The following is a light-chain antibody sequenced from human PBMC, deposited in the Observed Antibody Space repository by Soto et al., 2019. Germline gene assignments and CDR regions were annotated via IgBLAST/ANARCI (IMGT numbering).Light chain of an antibody. CDR2: NNN. V-gene: IGLV1-44*01. Sequence: QPMLTQPPSASGTPGQRVTISCSGSSSNIGSNTVNWYQQFPGTAPKLLIYNNNQWPSGVPDRFSGSKSGTSASLAISGLQSEDEADYYCATWDDSLNGWVFGGGTKLTVL. CDR1: SSNIGSNT. CDR3: ATWDDSLNGWV. J-gene: IGLJ3*02.